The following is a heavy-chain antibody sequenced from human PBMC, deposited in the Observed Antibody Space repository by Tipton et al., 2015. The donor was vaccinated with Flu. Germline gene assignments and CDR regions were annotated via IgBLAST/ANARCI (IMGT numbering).Heavy chain of an antibody. CDR3: ARIQGGYYGSEGYDT. CDR1: GDSMTSSRYY. Sequence: TLSLTCSVSGDSMTSSRYYWGWIRQPPGKGLAWIGSIFHSGTTYYNPSLKSRVTISVDTSKNQFSLERVSVTAADKAVYYCARIQGGYYGSEGYDTLGQGTLVTVSS. CDR2: IFHSGTT. V-gene: IGHV4-39*07. D-gene: IGHD3-10*01. J-gene: IGHJ5*02.